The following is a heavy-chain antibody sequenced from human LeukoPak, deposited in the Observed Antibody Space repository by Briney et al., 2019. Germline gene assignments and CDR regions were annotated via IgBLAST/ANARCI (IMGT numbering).Heavy chain of an antibody. Sequence: ASVKVSCNPSGYTFTSYSISWVRQAPGQGLEWMGWISAYNGNTNYAQKLQGRVTMTTDTSTSTAYMELRSLRSDDTAVYYCARFLGTIFGVDFDYWGQGTLVTVSS. J-gene: IGHJ4*02. CDR3: ARFLGTIFGVDFDY. D-gene: IGHD3-3*01. CDR2: ISAYNGNT. CDR1: GYTFTSYS. V-gene: IGHV1-18*01.